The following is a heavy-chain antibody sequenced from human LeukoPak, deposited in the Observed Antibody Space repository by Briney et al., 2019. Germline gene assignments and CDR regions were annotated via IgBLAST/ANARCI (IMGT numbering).Heavy chain of an antibody. CDR3: AKTMVRYIVDAFDI. Sequence: GGSLRLSCAASGFTFSSYGMHWVRQAPGKGLEWVAYIRYDGSNKYYADSVKGRFTISRDNSKNTLYLQMNSLRAEDTAVYHCAKTMVRYIVDAFDIWGQGTMVTVSS. V-gene: IGHV3-30*02. D-gene: IGHD3-10*01. CDR2: IRYDGSNK. J-gene: IGHJ3*02. CDR1: GFTFSSYG.